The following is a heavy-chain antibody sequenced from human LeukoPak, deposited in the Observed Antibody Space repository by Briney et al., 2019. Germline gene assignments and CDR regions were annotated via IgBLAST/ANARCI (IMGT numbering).Heavy chain of an antibody. CDR2: MNVDGSEK. D-gene: IGHD2-2*01. V-gene: IGHV3-7*01. CDR3: ARSLSSADDNY. Sequence: GGSLRLSCAASGFTFTDHWMNWVRQAPGKGLEWVANMNVDGSEKYYVDSVKGRFTISRDNAKNTVYLHLDSLRADDTAIYYCARSLSSADDNYWGQGTLVTVSS. J-gene: IGHJ4*02. CDR1: GFTFTDHW.